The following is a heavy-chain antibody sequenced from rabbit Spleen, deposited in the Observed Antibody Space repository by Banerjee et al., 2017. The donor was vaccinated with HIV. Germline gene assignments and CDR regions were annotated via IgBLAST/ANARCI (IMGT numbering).Heavy chain of an antibody. V-gene: IGHV1S45*01. J-gene: IGHJ4*01. CDR1: GFSFSSSYY. Sequence: QEQLEESGGGLVKPEGSLTLTCTASGFSFSSSYYMYWVRQAPGKGPEWIACIYNGDGSTYYASWAKGRFTISKTSSTTVTLQMTSLTAADTATYFCARDGSSYYTFELWGQGTLVTVS. D-gene: IGHD8-1*01. CDR2: IYNGDGST. CDR3: ARDGSSYYTFEL.